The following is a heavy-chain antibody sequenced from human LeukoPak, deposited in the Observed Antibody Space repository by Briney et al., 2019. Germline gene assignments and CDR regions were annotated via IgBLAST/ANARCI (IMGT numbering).Heavy chain of an antibody. Sequence: LTPTHPTPTPTTTNNPTSQPPQPPGNAPDRAPGISDSGGSTYYADSVKGRFTISRDNSKNTLYLQMNSLRAEDTAVYYCAKQDPYTSGWYPWGQGTLVTVSS. V-gene: IGHV3-23*01. CDR3: AKQDPYTSGWYP. CDR1: TPTTTNNP. CDR2: ISDSGGST. D-gene: IGHD6-19*01. J-gene: IGHJ5*02.